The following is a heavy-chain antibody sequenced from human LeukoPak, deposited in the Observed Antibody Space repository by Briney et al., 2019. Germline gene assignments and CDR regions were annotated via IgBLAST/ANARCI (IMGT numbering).Heavy chain of an antibody. CDR1: GFAFSTYW. Sequence: GGSLRLSCAASGFAFSTYWMTWVRQAPGKGLEWVANINQDGSGRYYVDSVTGRFTISGDNAKSSLYLQVNSLRAEDSAVYYCAKGDPVSGVYWSRGTLVTVSS. D-gene: IGHD3-16*01. CDR2: INQDGSGR. J-gene: IGHJ4*02. CDR3: AKGDPVSGVY. V-gene: IGHV3-7*01.